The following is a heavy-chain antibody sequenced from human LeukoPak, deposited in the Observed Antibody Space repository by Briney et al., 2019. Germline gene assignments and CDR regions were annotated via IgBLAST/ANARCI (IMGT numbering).Heavy chain of an antibody. CDR1: GFTFSNSW. Sequence: GGSLRLSCVDSGFTFSNSWMHWVRQAPGKGLEWVANIQQDGSATHYVDSVKGRFTISRDNARKSLYLQMHNLRVEDTAVYYCARDSGYCSSTGCYVHYFDYWGQGTLVTVSS. CDR3: ARDSGYCSSTGCYVHYFDY. D-gene: IGHD2-2*01. CDR2: IQQDGSAT. V-gene: IGHV3-7*01. J-gene: IGHJ4*02.